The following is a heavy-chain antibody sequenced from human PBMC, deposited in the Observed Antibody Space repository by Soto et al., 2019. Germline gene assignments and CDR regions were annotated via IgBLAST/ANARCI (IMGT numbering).Heavy chain of an antibody. J-gene: IGHJ4*02. CDR3: ARSSGLRLQLDY. D-gene: IGHD4-17*01. V-gene: IGHV4-34*01. Sequence: TSETLSLTCAVYGGSFSGYYWSWIRQPPGKGLEWIGEINHSGSTNYNPSLKSRVTISVDTSKNQFSLKLSSVTAADTAVYYCARSSGLRLQLDYWGQGTLVTVSS. CDR2: INHSGST. CDR1: GGSFSGYY.